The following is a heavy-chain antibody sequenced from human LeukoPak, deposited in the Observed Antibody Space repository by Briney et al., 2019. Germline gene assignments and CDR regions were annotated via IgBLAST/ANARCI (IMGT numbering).Heavy chain of an antibody. Sequence: GESLKISCKGSGYSFTSYWIGWVRQMPGKGLEWMGIIYPGDSDTRYSPSFQGQVTISADKSVSTAYLQWSSLKASDTAMYYCARTTTVTYNWFDPWGQGTLVTVSS. D-gene: IGHD4-17*01. CDR2: IYPGDSDT. J-gene: IGHJ5*02. V-gene: IGHV5-51*01. CDR3: ARTTTVTYNWFDP. CDR1: GYSFTSYW.